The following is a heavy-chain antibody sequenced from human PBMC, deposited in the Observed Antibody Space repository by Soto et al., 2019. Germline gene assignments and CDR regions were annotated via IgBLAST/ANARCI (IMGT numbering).Heavy chain of an antibody. CDR1: GGSFSGYI. V-gene: IGHV4-34*01. Sequence: PSETLSLTCDVYGGSFSGYIWTWIRQTPGKGLQWIGQINHSGSANYNPSLKSRVTISVHTSNSQFSLELSSVTAADTAVYYCARGLITWGQYSGDWYSFDPWSKGPQVTV. J-gene: IGHJ5*02. D-gene: IGHD2-15*01. CDR2: INHSGSA. CDR3: ARGLITWGQYSGDWYSFDP.